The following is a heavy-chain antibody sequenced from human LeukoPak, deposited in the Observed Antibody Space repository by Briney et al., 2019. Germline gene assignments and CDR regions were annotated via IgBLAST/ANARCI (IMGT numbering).Heavy chain of an antibody. D-gene: IGHD1-26*01. CDR2: ISGGGDST. Sequence: PGGSLRLSCAASGFTFSSYAMSWVRQAPGKGLEWVSAISGGGDSTFYADSVKGRFTISRDNSKNTLYLQMNSLRAEDTAVYYCAKGMKYSGSYFTYFDYWGQGTLVTVSS. J-gene: IGHJ4*02. CDR1: GFTFSSYA. CDR3: AKGMKYSGSYFTYFDY. V-gene: IGHV3-23*01.